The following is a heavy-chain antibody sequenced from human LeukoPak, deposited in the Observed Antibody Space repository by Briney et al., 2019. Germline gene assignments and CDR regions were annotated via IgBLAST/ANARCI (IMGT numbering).Heavy chain of an antibody. V-gene: IGHV3-48*01. CDR1: GFTFSDYS. D-gene: IGHD5-24*01. Sequence: GGSLRLSCAASGFTFSDYSMNWVRQAPGKGLEWTSYIGIDSGNTNYADSVKGRFTISGDKAKNSLYLQMNSLRVEDTAVYYCARDYKYAFDNWGQGTLVTVSS. J-gene: IGHJ4*02. CDR2: IGIDSGNT. CDR3: ARDYKYAFDN.